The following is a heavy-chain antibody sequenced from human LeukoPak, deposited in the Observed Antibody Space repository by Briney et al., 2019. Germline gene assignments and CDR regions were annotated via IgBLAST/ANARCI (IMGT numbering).Heavy chain of an antibody. Sequence: PSESLSLTCTVSGGSITSSSYYWGWIRQPPGKGLEWIGSIYYRGRTYYNPSLKSRVTISVDTSKNQLSLKMSSVTAADTAVYYCARDRPLNTAMGPPFDYWGQGTLVTVSS. CDR3: ARDRPLNTAMGPPFDY. CDR1: GGSITSSSYY. V-gene: IGHV4-39*07. CDR2: IYYRGRT. D-gene: IGHD5-18*01. J-gene: IGHJ4*02.